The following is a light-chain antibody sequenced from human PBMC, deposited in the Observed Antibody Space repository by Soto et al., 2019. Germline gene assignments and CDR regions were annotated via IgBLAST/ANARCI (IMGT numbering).Light chain of an antibody. V-gene: IGLV4-69*01. CDR1: SGHSSYA. CDR2: VNSDGSH. CDR3: QTWGTGILV. Sequence: QPVLTQSPSASASLGASVKLTCTLSSGHSSYAIAWHQQQPDKGPRYLMKVNSDGSHNKGDGIPDRFSGSSSGAERYLTISSLQSEDEAYYYCQTWGTGILVFGGGTKLTVL. J-gene: IGLJ3*02.